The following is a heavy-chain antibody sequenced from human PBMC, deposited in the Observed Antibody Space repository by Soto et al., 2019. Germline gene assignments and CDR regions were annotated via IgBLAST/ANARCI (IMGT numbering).Heavy chain of an antibody. Sequence: SETLSLTCSVPGGSINSGRSSWDWIRQSPGKGLELIAYIYHSGSTYYNPSLNSRVTISVDRSENQFSLKLTSVTAADTAVYYCVRESTTSGPNWFDTWGPGILVTVSS. V-gene: IGHV4-30-2*06. CDR1: GGSINSGRSS. CDR3: VRESTTSGPNWFDT. J-gene: IGHJ5*02. D-gene: IGHD1-1*01. CDR2: IYHSGST.